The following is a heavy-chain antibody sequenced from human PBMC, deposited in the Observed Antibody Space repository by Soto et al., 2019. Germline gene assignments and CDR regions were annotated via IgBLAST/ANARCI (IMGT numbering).Heavy chain of an antibody. CDR3: ARHPHKDIVVVVAADAFDI. J-gene: IGHJ3*02. Sequence: PSETLSLTCGVSGVSISSVRSSWAWIRQPPGKGLEWIGTISSTGATWHRPSLQSRLSMSVDTSKNQFSLKLSSVTAADTAVYYCARHPHKDIVVVVAADAFDIWGQGTMVTVSS. CDR2: ISSTGAT. D-gene: IGHD2-15*01. V-gene: IGHV4-39*01. CDR1: GVSISSVRSS.